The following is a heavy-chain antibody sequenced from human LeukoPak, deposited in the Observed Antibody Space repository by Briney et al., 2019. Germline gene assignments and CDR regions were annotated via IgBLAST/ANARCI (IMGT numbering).Heavy chain of an antibody. CDR1: GGSISSYY. Sequence: PSETLSLTCTVSGGSISSYYWSGIRQPPGKGLEWIGYIYYSGSTDYNPSLKSRVTISVDTSKNQFSLKLSSVTAADTAVYYCARWRRSGIAAASYFDYWGQGTLVTVSS. D-gene: IGHD6-13*01. CDR3: ARWRRSGIAAASYFDY. CDR2: IYYSGST. V-gene: IGHV4-59*01. J-gene: IGHJ4*02.